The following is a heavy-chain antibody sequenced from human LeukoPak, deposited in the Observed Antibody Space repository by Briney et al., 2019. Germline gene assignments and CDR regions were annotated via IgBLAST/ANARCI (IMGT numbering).Heavy chain of an antibody. J-gene: IGHJ4*02. CDR3: AKPQQMANFDF. Sequence: GGSLRLSCAASGFIFSSYAMTWVRQAPGKGLEWVSAISASGGSTYYADSVRGRFTISRDNSKITLYLQMSSLRVEDTAVYYCAKPQQMANFDFWGQGTLVTVSS. D-gene: IGHD6-13*01. V-gene: IGHV3-23*01. CDR1: GFIFSSYA. CDR2: ISASGGST.